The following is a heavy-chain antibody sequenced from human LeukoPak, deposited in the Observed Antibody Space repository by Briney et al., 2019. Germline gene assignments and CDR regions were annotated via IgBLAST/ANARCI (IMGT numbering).Heavy chain of an antibody. J-gene: IGHJ5*01. Sequence: GGSLRLSCAASGFMFSDYGMTWVRLAPGKGLELVSTVSGNGVDTHYTDAVKGRFTISRDNSKNTMYFQMNSLRLQDTAMYFCAKSRNNSAFPGAPYGEMDSWGRGNLVTVSS. CDR2: VSGNGVDT. CDR1: GFMFSDYG. V-gene: IGHV3-23*01. D-gene: IGHD1-1*01. CDR3: AKSRNNSAFPGAPYGEMDS.